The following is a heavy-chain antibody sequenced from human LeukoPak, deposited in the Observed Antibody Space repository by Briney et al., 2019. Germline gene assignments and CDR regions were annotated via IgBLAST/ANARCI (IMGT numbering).Heavy chain of an antibody. Sequence: SETLSLTCTVSGGSISSSSYYWGWIRQPPGKGLEWIGSIYYSGSTYYNPSLKSRVTISVDTSKNQFSLKLSSVTAADTAVYYCARDGYKSLDYWGQGTLVTVSS. CDR3: ARDGYKSLDY. J-gene: IGHJ4*02. V-gene: IGHV4-39*07. CDR1: GGSISSSSYY. CDR2: IYYSGST. D-gene: IGHD5-24*01.